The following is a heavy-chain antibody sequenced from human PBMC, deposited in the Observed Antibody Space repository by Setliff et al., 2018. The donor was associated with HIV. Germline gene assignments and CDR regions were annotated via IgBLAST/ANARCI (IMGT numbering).Heavy chain of an antibody. CDR2: ISGDSNA. D-gene: IGHD5-12*01. Sequence: PGGSLRLSCSASKITVSDIWMTWVRQAPGKGLEWVSVISGDSNAYYADSVRGRFIISRDSSKNTLYLQMNSLRAEDTAVYYCASSYSGYDWEIDYWGQGTLVTVSS. J-gene: IGHJ4*02. CDR3: ASSYSGYDWEIDY. V-gene: IGHV3-66*02. CDR1: KITVSDIW.